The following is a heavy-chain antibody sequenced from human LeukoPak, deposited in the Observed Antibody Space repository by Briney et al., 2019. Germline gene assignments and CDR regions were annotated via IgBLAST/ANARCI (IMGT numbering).Heavy chain of an antibody. CDR2: ISSSGSTI. D-gene: IGHD1-26*01. J-gene: IGHJ4*02. Sequence: GGSLRLSCAASGFTFSSYEMNWVRQAPGKGLEWVSYISSSGSTIYYADSVKGRFTISRVNAKNSLYLQMNSLRAEDTAVYYCARVLFIVSDWGQGTLVTVSS. CDR3: ARVLFIVSD. V-gene: IGHV3-48*03. CDR1: GFTFSSYE.